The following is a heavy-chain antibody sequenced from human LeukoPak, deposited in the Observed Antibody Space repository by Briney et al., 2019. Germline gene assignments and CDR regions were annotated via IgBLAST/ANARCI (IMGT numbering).Heavy chain of an antibody. D-gene: IGHD5-18*01. CDR3: ARDLSSGYSYGYVDDD. V-gene: IGHV1-2*02. J-gene: IGHJ4*02. CDR1: GYTFTGYY. CDR2: INPNSGGT. Sequence: ASVKVSCKASGYTFTGYYMHWVRQAPGQGLEWMGWINPNSGGTNYAQKFQGRVTMTTDTSTSTAYMELRSLRSDDTAVYYCARDLSSGYSYGYVDDDWGQGTLVTVSS.